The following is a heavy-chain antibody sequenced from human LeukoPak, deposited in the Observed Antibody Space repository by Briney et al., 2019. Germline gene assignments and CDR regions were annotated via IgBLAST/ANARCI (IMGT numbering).Heavy chain of an antibody. CDR1: GDILNSYH. D-gene: IGHD6-19*01. J-gene: IGHJ5*02. V-gene: IGHV1-46*02. CDR2: IKHSGGST. CDR3: ARDLSYSSGWYDNPDGSCWFDP. Sequence: ASVKVSCTASGDILNSYHIHWVRQAPGQGLEWMGIIKHSGGSTTYAQKFQGRLTMTRDTSTGTVNMELSSLTSEDTAVYYCARDLSYSSGWYDNPDGSCWFDPWGQGTLVTVSS.